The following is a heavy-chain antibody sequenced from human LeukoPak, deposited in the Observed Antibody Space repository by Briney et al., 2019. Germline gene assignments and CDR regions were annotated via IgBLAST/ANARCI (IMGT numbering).Heavy chain of an antibody. CDR2: IRYDGSNK. D-gene: IGHD2-15*01. CDR3: AKEWWPRGPDY. V-gene: IGHV3-30*02. CDR1: GFTFSSYE. J-gene: IGHJ4*02. Sequence: GGSLRLSCAASGFTFSSYEMNWVRQAPGKGLEWVAFIRYDGSNKYYADSVKGRFTISRDNSKNTLYLQMNSLRAEDTAVYYCAKEWWPRGPDYWGQGTLVTVSS.